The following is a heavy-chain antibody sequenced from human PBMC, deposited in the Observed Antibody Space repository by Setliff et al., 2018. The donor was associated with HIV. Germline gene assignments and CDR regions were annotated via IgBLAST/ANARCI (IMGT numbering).Heavy chain of an antibody. Sequence: ASVKVSCKVSGYTLTELSRHWVRQAPGQGLEWMGRINPNSGGTNYAQKFQGRVTMTRDTSISTAYMELSRLTSDDTAVYFCARDSRWTTGDYYYYNYMDVWGKGTTVTVSS. CDR3: ARDSRWTTGDYYYYNYMDV. D-gene: IGHD1-1*01. CDR1: GYTLTELS. J-gene: IGHJ6*03. CDR2: INPNSGGT. V-gene: IGHV1-2*06.